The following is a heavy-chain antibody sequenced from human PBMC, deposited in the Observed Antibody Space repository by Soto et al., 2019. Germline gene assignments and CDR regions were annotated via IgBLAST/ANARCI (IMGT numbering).Heavy chain of an antibody. J-gene: IGHJ6*02. CDR1: GFTFNNYW. Sequence: HPGGSLRLSCAASGFTFNNYWIIWFRQSPGNGLEWVANIKPDGSEKYYVDSVKGRFTISRDNAKNSLYLQMNSLRAEDTAVYYCARGRYYDILTGSRYSGLDVWGQGTTVTVSS. CDR2: IKPDGSEK. D-gene: IGHD3-9*01. V-gene: IGHV3-7*01. CDR3: ARGRYYDILTGSRYSGLDV.